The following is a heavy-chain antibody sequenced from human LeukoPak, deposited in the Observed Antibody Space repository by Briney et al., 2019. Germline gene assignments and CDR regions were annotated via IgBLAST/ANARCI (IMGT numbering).Heavy chain of an antibody. CDR3: ASIYCSGGSCYFDY. Sequence: SETLSLTCAVSGGSISSGDYSWSWIRQPPGKALEWIRYIYHSGSTYYNPSLKNRVTISVDRSKNQFSLKLSSVTAADTAVYYCASIYCSGGSCYFDYWGQGTLVTVSS. V-gene: IGHV4-30-2*01. CDR1: GGSISSGDYS. D-gene: IGHD2-15*01. CDR2: IYHSGST. J-gene: IGHJ4*02.